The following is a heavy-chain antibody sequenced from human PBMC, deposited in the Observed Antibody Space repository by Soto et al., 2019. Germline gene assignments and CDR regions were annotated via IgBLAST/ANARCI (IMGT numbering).Heavy chain of an antibody. CDR1: GFTFRTHG. CDR3: ARYTSAALFDS. Sequence: QVQLVESGGGVVQPGRSLRLSCAASGFTFRTHGIHWVRQAPGKGLEWVALISYDGSNKYYGDSVEGRFTISRDNSENTLYLQMNSLRAEDTAVYYCARYTSAALFDSWGQGTLVTVSS. V-gene: IGHV3-30*03. CDR2: ISYDGSNK. J-gene: IGHJ4*02. D-gene: IGHD6-19*01.